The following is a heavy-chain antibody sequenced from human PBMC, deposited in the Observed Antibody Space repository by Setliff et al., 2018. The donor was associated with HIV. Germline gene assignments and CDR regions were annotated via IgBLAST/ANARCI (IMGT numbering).Heavy chain of an antibody. Sequence: SETLSLTCTVSGGSIDSGNYDWNWVRQPGGKGLEWIGRIYTRGTTKYSPTFESRVTMSLDTSKNQFSLNLRSVTAADTALYYCVRSGCNGNICYDSRGWLDSWGQGTQVTVSS. CDR1: GGSIDSGNYD. CDR2: IYTRGTT. J-gene: IGHJ5*01. CDR3: VRSGCNGNICYDSRGWLDS. D-gene: IGHD5-12*01. V-gene: IGHV4-61*02.